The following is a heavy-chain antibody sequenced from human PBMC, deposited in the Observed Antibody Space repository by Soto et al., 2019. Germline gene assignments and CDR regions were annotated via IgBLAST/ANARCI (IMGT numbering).Heavy chain of an antibody. CDR2: MNPNNGKT. CDR3: ARAGPLDVGA. J-gene: IGHJ5*02. Sequence: QVQLVQSGAEVKKPGASVKVSCRASGYTFTSYDINWVRQATGQGLEWMGWMNPNNGKTDYAQKFQGRVTMTRNTSMSKAYMELSSVRSEDTAVYYCARAGPLDVGAWGQGTLVTVSS. V-gene: IGHV1-8*01. CDR1: GYTFTSYD. D-gene: IGHD2-15*01.